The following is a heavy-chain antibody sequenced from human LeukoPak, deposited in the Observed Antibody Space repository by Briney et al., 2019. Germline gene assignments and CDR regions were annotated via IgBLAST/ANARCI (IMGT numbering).Heavy chain of an antibody. D-gene: IGHD2-8*01. CDR1: GFTFSSYG. CDR3: ARDRGYCTNGVCHSLGY. J-gene: IGHJ4*02. CDR2: IWYDGSNK. V-gene: IGHV3-33*08. Sequence: QPGRSLRLSCAASGFTFSSYGMHWVRQAPGKGLEWVAVIWYDGSNKYYADSVKGRFTISRDNSKNTLYLQMNSLRAEDTAVYYCARDRGYCTNGVCHSLGYWGQGTLVTVSS.